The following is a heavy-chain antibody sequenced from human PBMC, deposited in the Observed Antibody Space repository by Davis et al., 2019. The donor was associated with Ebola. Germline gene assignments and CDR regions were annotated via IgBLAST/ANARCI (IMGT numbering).Heavy chain of an antibody. D-gene: IGHD4-17*01. CDR3: ARGYGTFDY. V-gene: IGHV3-30*02. CDR2: IRYDGSNK. Sequence: GGSLRLSCAASGFTFSSYGMHWVRQAPGKGLEWVAFIRYDGSNKYYADSVKGRFTISRDNAKNSLYLQMHSLRAEDTALYYCARGYGTFDYWGRGTLVTVSS. J-gene: IGHJ4*02. CDR1: GFTFSSYG.